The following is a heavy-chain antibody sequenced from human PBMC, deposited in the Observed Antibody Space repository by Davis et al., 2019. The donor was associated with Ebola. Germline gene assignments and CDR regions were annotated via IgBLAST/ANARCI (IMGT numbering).Heavy chain of an antibody. D-gene: IGHD4-23*01. J-gene: IGHJ3*02. CDR1: GYTFTSYA. Sequence: ASVKVSCKASGYTFTSYAMHWVRQAPGQRLEWMGIINPSGGSTSYAQKFQGRVTMTRDTSTSTVYMELSSLRSEDTAVYYCVRWKESAFDIWGQGTMVTVSS. V-gene: IGHV1-46*01. CDR2: INPSGGST. CDR3: VRWKESAFDI.